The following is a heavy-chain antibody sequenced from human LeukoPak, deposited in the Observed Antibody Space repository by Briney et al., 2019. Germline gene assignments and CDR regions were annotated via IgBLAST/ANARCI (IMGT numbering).Heavy chain of an antibody. CDR2: IVTKTGGGTT. CDR3: ATERGYSGSRIFDF. J-gene: IGHJ4*02. Sequence: PGRSLRLSCAASGFIFSDAWMNSVRQAPGTGLEWVGRIVTKTGGGTTDYAAPVKGRFTVSGDDSQNTLYLQMNSLKTEDTAIYYCATERGYSGSRIFDFWGQGSLVTVSS. V-gene: IGHV3-15*04. CDR1: GFIFSDAW. D-gene: IGHD6-13*01.